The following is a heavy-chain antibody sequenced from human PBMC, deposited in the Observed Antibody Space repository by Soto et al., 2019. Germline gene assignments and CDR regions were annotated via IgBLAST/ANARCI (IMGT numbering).Heavy chain of an antibody. Sequence: QLQLQESGPGLVKPSETLSLTCTVSGGSISSSSYYWGWIRQPPGKGLEWIGSIYYSGSTYYNPSLKSRVTISVDTSKNQFSLKLSSVTAADTAVYYCAGTYCSGGSCSIPGGYWGQGTLVTVSS. D-gene: IGHD2-15*01. CDR2: IYYSGST. J-gene: IGHJ4*02. CDR1: GGSISSSSYY. CDR3: AGTYCSGGSCSIPGGY. V-gene: IGHV4-39*01.